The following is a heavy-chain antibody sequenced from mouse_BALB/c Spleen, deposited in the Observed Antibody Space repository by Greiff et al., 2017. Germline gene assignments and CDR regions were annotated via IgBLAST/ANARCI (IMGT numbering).Heavy chain of an antibody. J-gene: IGHJ4*01. V-gene: IGHV5-4*02. CDR1: GFTFSDYY. CDR3: ARSYYRYDGYAMDY. D-gene: IGHD2-14*01. Sequence: EVMLVESGGGLVKPGGSLKLSCAASGFTFSDYYMYWVRQTPEKRLEWVATISDGGSYTYYPDSVKGRFTISRDNAKNNLYLQMSSLKSEDTAMYYCARSYYRYDGYAMDYWGQGTSVTVSS. CDR2: ISDGGSYT.